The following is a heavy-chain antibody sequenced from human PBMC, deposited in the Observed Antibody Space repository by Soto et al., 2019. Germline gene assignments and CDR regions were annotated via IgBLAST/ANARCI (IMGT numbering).Heavy chain of an antibody. Sequence: QVQLQESGPGLVKPSQTLSLTCTVSGGSISSGDYYWSWIRQPPGKGLEWIGYIYYSGSTYYNPSLKSRVTISVDTSKNQFSLKLSSVTAADTAVYYCARETRYCSGGSCYRNKDFDYWGQGTLVTVSS. D-gene: IGHD2-15*01. CDR1: GGSISSGDYY. CDR2: IYYSGST. CDR3: ARETRYCSGGSCYRNKDFDY. V-gene: IGHV4-30-4*01. J-gene: IGHJ4*02.